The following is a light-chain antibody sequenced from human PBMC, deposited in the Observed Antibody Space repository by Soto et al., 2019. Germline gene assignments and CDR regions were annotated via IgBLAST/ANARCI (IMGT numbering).Light chain of an antibody. Sequence: IQMTQFPSSVSASVGDRVTITCRASQDVRTWLAWYQQRPGKAPKVLIHAATILQSGVPSRFSGSGAGTDFTLTINNLQPDDFATYYCQQVYNFPLTFGPGTKVD. V-gene: IGKV1-12*01. CDR3: QQVYNFPLT. CDR1: QDVRTW. J-gene: IGKJ3*01. CDR2: AAT.